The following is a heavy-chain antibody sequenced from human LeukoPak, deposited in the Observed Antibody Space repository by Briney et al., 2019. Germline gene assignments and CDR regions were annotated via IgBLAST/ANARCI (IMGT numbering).Heavy chain of an antibody. Sequence: SGTLSLTCAVSGDSISSNNWWSWVRQSPGKGLEWIGEISHNGITSYKPSLRSRGTISVDKSKNQVFLKLTSVTAADTAVYYCARGRAAAGSSFDYWGQGTPVTVSS. CDR3: ARGRAAAGSSFDY. CDR2: ISHNGIT. D-gene: IGHD6-13*01. CDR1: GDSISSNNW. J-gene: IGHJ4*02. V-gene: IGHV4-4*02.